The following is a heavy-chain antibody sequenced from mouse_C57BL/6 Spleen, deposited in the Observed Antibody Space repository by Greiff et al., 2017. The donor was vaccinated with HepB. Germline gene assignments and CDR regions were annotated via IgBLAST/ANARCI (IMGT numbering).Heavy chain of an antibody. Sequence: EVQLVESEGGLVQPGSSMKLSCTASGFTFSDYYMAWVRQVPEKGLEWVANINYDGSSTYYLDSLKSRFIISRDNAKNILYLQMSSLKSEDTATYYCARGGLYDGYPYYFDYWGQGTTLTVSS. J-gene: IGHJ2*01. V-gene: IGHV5-16*01. CDR3: ARGGLYDGYPYYFDY. CDR1: GFTFSDYY. D-gene: IGHD2-3*01. CDR2: INYDGSST.